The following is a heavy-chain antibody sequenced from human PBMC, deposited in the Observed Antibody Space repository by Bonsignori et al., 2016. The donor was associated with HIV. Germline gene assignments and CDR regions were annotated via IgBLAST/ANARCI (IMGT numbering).Heavy chain of an antibody. CDR3: ATDPPPGDGIDY. CDR2: IYASGST. J-gene: IGHJ4*02. D-gene: IGHD7-27*01. CDR1: GGSISSYY. Sequence: SETLSLTCTVSGGSISSYYWSWTRQPAGKGLEWIGRIYASGSTNYNPSLKSRVTMSVDTSKNQFSLKLSSVTAADTAVYYCATDPPPGDGIDYWGQGTLVTVSS. V-gene: IGHV4-4*07.